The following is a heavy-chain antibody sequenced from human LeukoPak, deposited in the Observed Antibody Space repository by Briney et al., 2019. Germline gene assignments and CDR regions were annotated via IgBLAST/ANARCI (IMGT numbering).Heavy chain of an antibody. J-gene: IGHJ4*02. Sequence: PGGSLRLSCEASGFTFSDSAMSWVRQASGRGLEWVSLISASGGNSYYADSVKGRFTVSRDSSKNTLHLQMNSLRAEDTAVYYCAKDRGSYYGDYWGQGTLVTVSS. CDR2: ISASGGNS. V-gene: IGHV3-23*01. CDR3: AKDRGSYYGDY. D-gene: IGHD1-26*01. CDR1: GFTFSDSA.